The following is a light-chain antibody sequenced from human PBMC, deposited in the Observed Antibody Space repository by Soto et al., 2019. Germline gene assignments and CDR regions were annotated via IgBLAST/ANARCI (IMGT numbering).Light chain of an antibody. J-gene: IGLJ2*01. CDR1: SSDVGAYDY. CDR3: SSYTSSSTVV. CDR2: DVT. Sequence: QSVLTQPASVSGSPGQSITISCTGTSSDVGAYDYVCWYQQYPVKAPKLIIYDVTNRPSGISHRFSGSKSGNTAYLSISRPPAEDEADYYCSSYTSSSTVVFGGGTKVTVL. V-gene: IGLV2-14*01.